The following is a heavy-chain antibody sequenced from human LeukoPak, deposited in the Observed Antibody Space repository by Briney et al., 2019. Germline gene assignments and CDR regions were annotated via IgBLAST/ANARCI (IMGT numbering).Heavy chain of an antibody. J-gene: IGHJ3*02. CDR1: GFTFSSYS. CDR2: ISSSSSYI. Sequence: GGSLRLSCAASGFTFSSYSMNWVRQAPGKGLEWVSSISSSSSYIYYADSVKGRFTISRDNSKNTLYLQMNSLRAEDTAVYYCARPFLEWLLSDAFDIWGQGTMVTVSS. D-gene: IGHD3-3*01. CDR3: ARPFLEWLLSDAFDI. V-gene: IGHV3-21*01.